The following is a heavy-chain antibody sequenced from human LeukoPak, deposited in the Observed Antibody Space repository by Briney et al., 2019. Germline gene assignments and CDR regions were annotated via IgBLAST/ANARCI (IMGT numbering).Heavy chain of an antibody. D-gene: IGHD5-18*01. CDR3: ARDIYSYGYYYYYGMDV. V-gene: IGHV3-33*01. Sequence: GGSLRLSCAASGFTFSSYGMHWVRQAPGKGLEWVAVIWYDGSNKYYADSVKGRFTISRDNSKNTLYLQMNSLRAEDTAVYYCARDIYSYGYYYYYGMDVWGQGTTVTVSS. CDR2: IWYDGSNK. J-gene: IGHJ6*02. CDR1: GFTFSSYG.